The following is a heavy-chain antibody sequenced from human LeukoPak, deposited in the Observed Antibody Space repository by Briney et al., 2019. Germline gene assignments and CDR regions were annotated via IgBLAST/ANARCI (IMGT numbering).Heavy chain of an antibody. CDR2: IIPILGIA. D-gene: IGHD2-15*01. CDR3: ARDRRGRGYCSGGSCYSGY. J-gene: IGHJ4*02. V-gene: IGHV1-69*04. Sequence: ASVKVSCKASGGTFSSYAISWVRQAPGQGLEWMGRIIPILGIANYAQKFQGRVTITADKSTSTAYMELSSLRSEDTAVYYCARDRRGRGYCSGGSCYSGYWGQGTLVTVSS. CDR1: GGTFSSYA.